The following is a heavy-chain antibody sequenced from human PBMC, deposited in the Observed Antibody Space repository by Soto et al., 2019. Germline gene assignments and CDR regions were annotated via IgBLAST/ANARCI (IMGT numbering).Heavy chain of an antibody. CDR3: AIIPSRGYSYGIDY. CDR2: IYFTGAT. J-gene: IGHJ4*02. Sequence: QVQLQESGPGLVKPSQTLSLTCNVSGGSISSGTSYWTWIRQHPGEGLEWIGHIYFTGATYSNPSLRSRLTMSVDTAKNQFSLKLTSVTAADTATYSFAIIPSRGYSYGIDYWGQGTLVTVSS. V-gene: IGHV4-31*03. CDR1: GGSISSGTSY. D-gene: IGHD2-21*02.